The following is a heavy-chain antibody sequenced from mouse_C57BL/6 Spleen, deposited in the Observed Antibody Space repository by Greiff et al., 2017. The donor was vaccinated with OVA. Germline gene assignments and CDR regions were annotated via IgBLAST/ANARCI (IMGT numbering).Heavy chain of an antibody. J-gene: IGHJ2*01. D-gene: IGHD2-1*01. V-gene: IGHV2-6-1*01. CDR1: GFSLTSYG. CDR2: IWSDGST. Sequence: QVQLQQSGPGLVAPSQSLSITCTVSGFSLTSYGVHWVRQPPGKGLEWLVVIWSDGSTTYNSALKSRLSIIKDNSKSQVFLKMNRRQANDTDMYYSARHGGNPIDYWGQGTTLTVSS. CDR3: ARHGGNPIDY.